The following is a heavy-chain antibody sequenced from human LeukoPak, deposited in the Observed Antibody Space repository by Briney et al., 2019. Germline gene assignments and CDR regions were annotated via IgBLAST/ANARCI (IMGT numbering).Heavy chain of an antibody. V-gene: IGHV4-34*01. Sequence: SETLSLTCAVYGGSFSGYYWSWIRQPPGKGLEWIGEINHSGSTNYNPSLESRVTISVDTSKNQFSLKLSSVTAADTAVYYCAKRYYYDSSGYPKGNYFDYWGQGTLVTVSS. CDR3: AKRYYYDSSGYPKGNYFDY. J-gene: IGHJ4*02. D-gene: IGHD3-22*01. CDR1: GGSFSGYY. CDR2: INHSGST.